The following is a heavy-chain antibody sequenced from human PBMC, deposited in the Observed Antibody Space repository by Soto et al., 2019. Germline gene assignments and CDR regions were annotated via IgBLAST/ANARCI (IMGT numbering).Heavy chain of an antibody. Sequence: PGGSLRLSCAASGFTFSSYAMSWVRQAPGKGLEWVSAISGSGGSTYYADSVKGRFTISRDNSKNTLYLQMNSLRAEDTAVYYCAKRGAAAAGTDYYYGMDVWGQGTTVTVSS. V-gene: IGHV3-23*01. D-gene: IGHD6-13*01. CDR1: GFTFSSYA. CDR3: AKRGAAAAGTDYYYGMDV. J-gene: IGHJ6*02. CDR2: ISGSGGST.